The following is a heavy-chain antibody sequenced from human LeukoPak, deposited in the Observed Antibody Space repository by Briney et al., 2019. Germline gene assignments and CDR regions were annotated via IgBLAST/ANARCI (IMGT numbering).Heavy chain of an antibody. J-gene: IGHJ4*02. Sequence: PGGTLRLSCAASGFTFSSYAMHWVRQAPGKGLEYVSAISSNGGSTYYANSVKGRFTISRDNCKNTLYLQMGSLRAEDMAVYYCARDESPTIVVVPAALFYWGQGTLVTVSS. CDR1: GFTFSSYA. CDR2: ISSNGGST. CDR3: ARDESPTIVVVPAALFY. V-gene: IGHV3-64*01. D-gene: IGHD2-2*01.